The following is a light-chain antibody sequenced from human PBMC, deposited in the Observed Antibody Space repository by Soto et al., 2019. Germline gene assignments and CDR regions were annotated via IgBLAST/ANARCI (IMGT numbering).Light chain of an antibody. Sequence: IQLTQSPSTLSASIGDRVTLTCRASQSLNTRLAWYQQRPGKAPKLLIYDASTLESGVPSRFSGGGSGTEFTLTINNLQPDDLATYICQQYKSYSTFGRGTKVEI. CDR3: QQYKSYST. CDR2: DAS. CDR1: QSLNTR. J-gene: IGKJ4*02. V-gene: IGKV1-5*01.